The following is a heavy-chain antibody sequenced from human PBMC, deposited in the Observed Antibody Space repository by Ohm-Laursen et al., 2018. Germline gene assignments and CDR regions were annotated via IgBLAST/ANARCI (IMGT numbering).Heavy chain of an antibody. CDR2: IYYSGST. CDR3: ARGDYDSIRFDY. J-gene: IGHJ4*02. D-gene: IGHD3-22*01. CDR1: GASISSGGYY. V-gene: IGHV4-61*08. Sequence: PSETLSLTCTVSGASISSGGYYWSWIRQPPGKGLEWIGYIYYSGSTNYNPSLKSRVTISVDTSKNQFSLKLSSVTAADTAVYYCARGDYDSIRFDYWGQGTLVTVSS.